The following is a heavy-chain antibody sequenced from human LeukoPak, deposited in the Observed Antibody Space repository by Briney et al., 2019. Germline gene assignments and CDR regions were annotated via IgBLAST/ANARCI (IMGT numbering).Heavy chain of an antibody. CDR3: ARGGEDISLDP. J-gene: IGHJ5*02. CDR1: GYTFTSYY. CDR2: INPSGGST. Sequence: GASVKVSCKASGYTFTSYYMHWVRQAPGQGLEWMGIINPSGGSTNYAQKFQGRVTITADESTSTAYMELSSLRSEDTAVYYCARGGEDISLDPWGQGTLVTVSS. D-gene: IGHD2-15*01. V-gene: IGHV1-46*01.